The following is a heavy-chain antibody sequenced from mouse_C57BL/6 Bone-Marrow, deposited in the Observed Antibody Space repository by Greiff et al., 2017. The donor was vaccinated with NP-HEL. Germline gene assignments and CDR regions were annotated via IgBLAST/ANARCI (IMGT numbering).Heavy chain of an antibody. Sequence: VKLVESGPELVKPGASVKISCKASGYAFSSSWMNWVKQRPGKGLEWIGRIYPGDGDTNYNGKFKGKATLTADNSSSTAYMQLSSLTSEDSAVYFCARATTVVAPCAYWGQGTLVTVSA. J-gene: IGHJ3*01. CDR3: ARATTVVAPCAY. CDR1: GYAFSSSW. V-gene: IGHV1-82*01. CDR2: IYPGDGDT. D-gene: IGHD1-1*01.